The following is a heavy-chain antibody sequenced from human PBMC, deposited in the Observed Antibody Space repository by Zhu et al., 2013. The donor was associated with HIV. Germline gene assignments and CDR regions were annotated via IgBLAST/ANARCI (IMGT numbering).Heavy chain of an antibody. CDR1: GGTFSSYA. Sequence: QVQVVQSGAEVKKPGSSVKVSCKASGGTFSSYAISWVRQAPGQGLEWVGGIIPIFGTGNYAQRFQGRVTITADGSTSTAYMELRSLRSEDTAVYYCARGGYSGYKPYNFDYWGQGTLVTVSS. CDR3: ARGGYSGYKPYNFDY. CDR2: IIPIFGTG. J-gene: IGHJ4*02. D-gene: IGHD5-12*01. V-gene: IGHV1-69*01.